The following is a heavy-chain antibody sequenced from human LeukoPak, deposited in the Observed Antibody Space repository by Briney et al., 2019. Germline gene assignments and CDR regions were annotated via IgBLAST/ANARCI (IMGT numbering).Heavy chain of an antibody. CDR2: MNPNSGNT. CDR1: GYTFTSYD. Sequence: GASVKVSCKASGYTFTSYDINWVRQATGQGLEWMGWMNPNSGNTGYAQKFQGRVTMTRNTSISTAYMELSSLRSEDTAVYYCARGMPYGSGSSSGFDYWGQGTLVTVSS. CDR3: ARGMPYGSGSSSGFDY. V-gene: IGHV1-8*01. J-gene: IGHJ4*02. D-gene: IGHD3-10*01.